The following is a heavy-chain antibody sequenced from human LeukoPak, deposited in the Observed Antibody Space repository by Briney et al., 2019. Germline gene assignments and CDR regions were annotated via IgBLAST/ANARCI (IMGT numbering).Heavy chain of an antibody. CDR1: GFTFSSYA. CDR2: ISSNGGST. J-gene: IGHJ6*02. CDR3: ARAGDTMVRGADYYYGMDV. V-gene: IGHV3-64*01. Sequence: PGGSLRLSCAASGFTFSSYAMHWVRQAPGKGLEYVSAISSNGGSTYYANSVKGRFTISRDNSKNTLYLQMGSLRAEDMAVYYCARAGDTMVRGADYYYGMDVWGQGNPGHRLL. D-gene: IGHD3-10*01.